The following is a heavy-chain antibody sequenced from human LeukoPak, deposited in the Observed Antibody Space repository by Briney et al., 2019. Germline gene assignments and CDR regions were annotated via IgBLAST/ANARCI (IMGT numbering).Heavy chain of an antibody. D-gene: IGHD3-9*01. CDR2: INPNSGGT. CDR3: ARDSPGTIFPNWFDP. V-gene: IGHV1-2*02. Sequence: GASVKVSCKASGYTFTGYYMHWVRQAPGQGLEWMGWINPNSGGTNYAQKFQGRVTMTRDTSISTAYMELSRLRSDDTAVYYCARDSPGTIFPNWFDPWAREPWSPSPQ. J-gene: IGHJ5*02. CDR1: GYTFTGYY.